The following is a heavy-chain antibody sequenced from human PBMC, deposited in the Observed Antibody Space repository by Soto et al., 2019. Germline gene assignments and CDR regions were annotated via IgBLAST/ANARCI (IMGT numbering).Heavy chain of an antibody. CDR2: IYHSGST. J-gene: IGHJ4*02. CDR3: ARGAIAAQAFDS. CDR1: GGSISSYY. D-gene: IGHD6-13*01. Sequence: SETLSLTCTVSGGSISSYYWSWIRQPPGKELEWIGYIYHSGSTNYNPSLKSRVTISADTSKNQFSLKLRSVTAADTAVYYCARGAIAAQAFDSWGQGTLVTVSS. V-gene: IGHV4-59*13.